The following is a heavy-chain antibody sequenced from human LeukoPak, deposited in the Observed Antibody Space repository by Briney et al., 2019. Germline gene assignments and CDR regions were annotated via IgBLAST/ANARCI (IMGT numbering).Heavy chain of an antibody. CDR3: ARHEGYCSSTSCYRTEFDY. J-gene: IGHJ4*02. Sequence: PSETLSLTCTVSGGSISSYYWSWIRQPPGKGLEWIGYIYYSGSTNYNPSLKSRVTISVDTSKNQFSLKLSSVTAADTAVYYCARHEGYCSSTSCYRTEFDYWGQGTLVTVSS. D-gene: IGHD2-2*01. CDR1: GGSISSYY. V-gene: IGHV4-59*01. CDR2: IYYSGST.